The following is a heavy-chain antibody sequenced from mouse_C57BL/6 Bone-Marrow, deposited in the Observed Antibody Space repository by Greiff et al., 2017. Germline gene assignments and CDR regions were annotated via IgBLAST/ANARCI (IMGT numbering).Heavy chain of an antibody. CDR2: IDPENGDT. J-gene: IGHJ2*01. D-gene: IGHD1-1*01. CDR3: TYHYGSGYYFDV. V-gene: IGHV14-4*01. Sequence: EVQLQQSGAELVRPGASVKLSCTASGFNIKDDYMHWVKQRPEQGLEWIGWIDPENGDTEYASKFQGKATITADTSSNTAYLQLSSLTSEDTAVYYCTYHYGSGYYFDVGGQGTTLTVSA. CDR1: GFNIKDDY.